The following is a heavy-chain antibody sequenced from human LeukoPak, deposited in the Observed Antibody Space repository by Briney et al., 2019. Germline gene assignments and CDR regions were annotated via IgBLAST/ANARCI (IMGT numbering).Heavy chain of an antibody. D-gene: IGHD3-22*01. J-gene: IGHJ4*02. CDR3: ARERYYYDSSGYGEFDY. Sequence: SETLSLTCTVSGGSISSGGYYWSWIRQHPGKGLEWIGYIYYSGSTYYNPSLKSRVTISVDTSKNQFSLKLSSVTAADTAVYYCARERYYYDSSGYGEFDYWAREPWSPSPQ. CDR2: IYYSGST. CDR1: GGSISSGGYY. V-gene: IGHV4-31*03.